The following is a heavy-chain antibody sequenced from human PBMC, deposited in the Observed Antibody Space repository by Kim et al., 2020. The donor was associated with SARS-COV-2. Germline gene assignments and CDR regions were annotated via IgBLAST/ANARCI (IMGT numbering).Heavy chain of an antibody. V-gene: IGHV4-4*06. CDR3: AGPSTDFHY. J-gene: IGHJ4*02. CDR2: GST. Sequence: GSTKYNPSYKSRVTISLATSKNQFSLSLSSVTAADTAMYYCAGPSTDFHYWGQGTLVTVSS.